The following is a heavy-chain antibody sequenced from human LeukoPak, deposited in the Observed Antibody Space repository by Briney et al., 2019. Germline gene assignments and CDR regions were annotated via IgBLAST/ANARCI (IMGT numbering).Heavy chain of an antibody. Sequence: GASVKVPCKASGYTFTSYGISWVRQAPGQGLERMGWISAYNGNTNYAQKLQGRVTMTTDTSTSTAYMELRSLRSDDTAVYYCATRGKGNWFDPWGQGTLVTVSS. V-gene: IGHV1-18*04. CDR2: ISAYNGNT. J-gene: IGHJ5*02. CDR1: GYTFTSYG. CDR3: ATRGKGNWFDP. D-gene: IGHD5-24*01.